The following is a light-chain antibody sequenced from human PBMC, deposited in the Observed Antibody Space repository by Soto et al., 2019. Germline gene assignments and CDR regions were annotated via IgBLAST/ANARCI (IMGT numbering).Light chain of an antibody. V-gene: IGLV4-69*01. CDR3: QTWGTGNWV. CDR1: SGHSSYA. CDR2: LNGDGSH. Sequence: QLVLTQSPSASASLGASVKLTCTLSSGHSSYAIAWHQQQPEKGPRYLMKLNGDGSHSKGDGISDRFSGSSSGAERYLTISSLQSEDEADYYCQTWGTGNWVFGGGTQLTVL. J-gene: IGLJ3*02.